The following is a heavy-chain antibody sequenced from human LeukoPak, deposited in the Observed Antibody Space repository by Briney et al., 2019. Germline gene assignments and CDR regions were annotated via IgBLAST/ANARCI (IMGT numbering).Heavy chain of an antibody. CDR3: ARGSGQWGFDS. V-gene: IGHV4-59*11. D-gene: IGHD3-10*01. CDR1: GGSISSHY. Sequence: PSETLSLTRTVSGGSISSHYWSWIRQPPGKTLEWIGYIYYSGSTNYNPSLRSRVTISVDSSKNQFSLKLSSVTAADTAVYYCARGSGQWGFDSWGQGTLVTVSS. J-gene: IGHJ4*02. CDR2: IYYSGST.